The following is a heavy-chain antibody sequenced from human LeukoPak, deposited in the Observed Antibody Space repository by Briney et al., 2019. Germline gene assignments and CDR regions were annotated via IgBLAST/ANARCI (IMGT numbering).Heavy chain of an antibody. CDR1: SDSISSGDYY. CDR3: AREHKSYGDYPYYFDS. V-gene: IGHV4-30-4*01. CDR2: INKKGGT. Sequence: SQTVSLTCAVSSDSISSGDYYWSWVRQPAGRVLEFIGYINKKGGTFYNPPLKSRVSISIDTSKNQFSLKLTSVTAADTAVYFCAREHKSYGDYPYYFDSWGQGTLVTVSS. D-gene: IGHD4-17*01. J-gene: IGHJ4*02.